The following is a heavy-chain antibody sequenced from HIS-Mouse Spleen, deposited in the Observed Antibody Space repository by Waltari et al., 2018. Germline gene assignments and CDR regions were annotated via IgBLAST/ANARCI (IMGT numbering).Heavy chain of an antibody. CDR2: IYYSGGT. CDR3: AREIPYSSSWYDWYFDL. V-gene: IGHV4-39*07. D-gene: IGHD6-13*01. CDR1: GGSISSSSYY. J-gene: IGHJ2*01. Sequence: QLQLQESGPGLVKPSETLSLTCTVPGGSISSSSYYWGWIRQPQGRGLEWIGSIYYSGGTYYKPSLKSRVTISVDTSKNQYSLKLSSVTAADMAVYYCAREIPYSSSWYDWYFDLWGRGTLVTVSS.